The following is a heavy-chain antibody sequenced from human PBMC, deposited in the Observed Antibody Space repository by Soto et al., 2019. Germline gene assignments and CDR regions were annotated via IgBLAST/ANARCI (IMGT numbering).Heavy chain of an antibody. J-gene: IGHJ4*02. CDR3: AREGVAVAGTGY. CDR2: IIPILGIA. Sequence: QVQLVQSGAEVKKPGSSVKVSCKASGGTFSSYTISWVRQAPGQGLEWMGRIIPILGIANYAQKFQGRVTITADKSTSTVYMELSSLRSEDTAVYYCAREGVAVAGTGYWGQGTPVTVSS. D-gene: IGHD6-19*01. V-gene: IGHV1-69*08. CDR1: GGTFSSYT.